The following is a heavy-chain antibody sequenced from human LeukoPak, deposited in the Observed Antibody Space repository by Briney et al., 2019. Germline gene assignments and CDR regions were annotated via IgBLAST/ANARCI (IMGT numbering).Heavy chain of an antibody. CDR3: AKKTMTGGGGGDLDI. CDR1: GFTFSSYG. D-gene: IGHD2-21*01. CDR2: IRFDGTNK. J-gene: IGHJ3*02. Sequence: GGSLRLSCAASGFTFSSYGMHWVRQAPGKGLEWVSFIRFDGTNKYYADSLKGRFTISGDNSMNTLYLQMHSLRPEDTAVYYCAKKTMTGGGGGDLDIWGQGTMVTVSS. V-gene: IGHV3-30*02.